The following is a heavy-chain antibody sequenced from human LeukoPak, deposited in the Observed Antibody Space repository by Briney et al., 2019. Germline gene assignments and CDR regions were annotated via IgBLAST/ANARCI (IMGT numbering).Heavy chain of an antibody. CDR3: ARGGTAAGLFDY. V-gene: IGHV4-59*01. D-gene: IGHD6-13*01. Sequence: SETLSLTCTVSGGSISSYCWSWIRQPPGKGLEWIGYICYSGSTNYNPPHKSRVTISADTSKNQLSLKLSSETAADTAVYYCARGGTAAGLFDYCGQGTLITVTS. CDR2: ICYSGST. J-gene: IGHJ4*02. CDR1: GGSISSYC.